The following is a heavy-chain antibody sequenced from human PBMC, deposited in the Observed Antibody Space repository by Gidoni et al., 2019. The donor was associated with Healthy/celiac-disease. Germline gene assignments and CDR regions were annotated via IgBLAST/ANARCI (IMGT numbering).Heavy chain of an antibody. V-gene: IGHV3-9*01. CDR1: GLTFDDYA. J-gene: IGHJ6*02. CDR3: AKDKSIAASSGEFYYYYGMDV. Sequence: EVQLVESGGGLVQPGRSLRLSCAASGLTFDDYAMHWVRQAPGKGLEWVSGISWNSGSIGYADSVKGRFTISRDNAKNSLYLQMNSLRAEDTALYYCAKDKSIAASSGEFYYYYGMDVWGQGTTVTVSS. CDR2: ISWNSGSI. D-gene: IGHD6-6*01.